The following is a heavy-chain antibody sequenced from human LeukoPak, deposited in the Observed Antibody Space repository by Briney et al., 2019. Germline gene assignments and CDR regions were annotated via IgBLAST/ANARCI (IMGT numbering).Heavy chain of an antibody. CDR3: ARDRIAVAGTPLDY. CDR1: GFTFSSYW. D-gene: IGHD6-19*01. CDR2: IKQDGIEK. J-gene: IGHJ4*02. V-gene: IGHV3-7*01. Sequence: GGSLRLSCAASGFTFSSYWMSCVRQAPGKGLEWVANIKQDGIEKYYVDSVKGRFTISRDNDKNSLYLQMNSLRAEDTAVYYCARDRIAVAGTPLDYWGQGTLVTVSS.